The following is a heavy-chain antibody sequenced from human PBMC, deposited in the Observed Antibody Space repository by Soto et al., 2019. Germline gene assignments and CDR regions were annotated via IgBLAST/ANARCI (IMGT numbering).Heavy chain of an antibody. CDR2: IYYSGGT. D-gene: IGHD3-3*01. V-gene: IGHV4-59*01. J-gene: IGHJ6*02. CDR3: ARVPPPTYYDFWSGYPAYGMDV. CDR1: GGSISSYY. Sequence: PSETLSLTCTVSGGSISSYYWSWIRQPPGKGLEWIGYIYYSGGTNYNPSLKSRVTISVDTSKNQFSLKLSSVTAADTAVYYCARVPPPTYYDFWSGYPAYGMDVWGQGTTVTAP.